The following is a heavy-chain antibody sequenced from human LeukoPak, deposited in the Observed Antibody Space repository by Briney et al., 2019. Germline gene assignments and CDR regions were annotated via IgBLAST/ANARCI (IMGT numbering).Heavy chain of an antibody. CDR1: GGSISSGGYS. CDR2: IYHSGST. J-gene: IGHJ4*02. Sequence: SQTLSLTCAVSGGSISSGGYSWSWIRQPPGKGLEWIGYIYHSGSTYYNPSLKSRVTISVDTSKNQFSLKLSSVTAADTAVYYCASFDIAAPGIDYWGQGTLVAVSS. CDR3: ASFDIAAPGIDY. D-gene: IGHD6-6*01. V-gene: IGHV4-30-2*01.